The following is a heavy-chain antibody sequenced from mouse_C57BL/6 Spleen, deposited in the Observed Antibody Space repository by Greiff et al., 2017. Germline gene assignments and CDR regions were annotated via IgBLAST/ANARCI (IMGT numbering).Heavy chain of an antibody. CDR1: GYTFTSYW. CDR3: ARGGYGSSYVHWYFDV. CDR2: IHPNSGST. V-gene: IGHV1-64*01. J-gene: IGHJ1*03. Sequence: QVQLQQPGAELVKPGASVKLSCKASGYTFTSYWMHWVKQRPGQGLEWIGMIHPNSGSTNYNEKFKSKATLTVDQSSSTAYMQLSSLTSEAAAVYYCARGGYGSSYVHWYFDVWGTGTTVTVSS. D-gene: IGHD1-1*01.